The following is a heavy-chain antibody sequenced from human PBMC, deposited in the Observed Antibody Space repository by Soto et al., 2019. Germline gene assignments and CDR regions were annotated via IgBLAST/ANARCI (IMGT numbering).Heavy chain of an antibody. Sequence: GGSLRLSCAASGFTFNNYGMHWVRQAPGKGLEWVANIKQDGSEKYYVDSVKGRFTISRDNAKNSLYLQMNSLRAEDTAVYYCARIRFLEDQPRFDPWGQGTLVTVSS. V-gene: IGHV3-7*01. CDR3: ARIRFLEDQPRFDP. J-gene: IGHJ5*02. D-gene: IGHD3-3*01. CDR2: IKQDGSEK. CDR1: GFTFNNYG.